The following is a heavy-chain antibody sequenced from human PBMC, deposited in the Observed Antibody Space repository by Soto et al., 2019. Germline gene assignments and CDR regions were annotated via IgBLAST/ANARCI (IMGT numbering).Heavy chain of an antibody. Sequence: SVKVSCKASGGTFSSYTISWVRQAPGQGLEWMGRIIPILGIANYAQKFQGRVTITAGKSTSTAYMELSSLRSEDTAVYYCARDLAAAGSFDYWGQGTLVTVSS. CDR3: ARDLAAAGSFDY. J-gene: IGHJ4*02. D-gene: IGHD6-13*01. CDR2: IIPILGIA. V-gene: IGHV1-69*04. CDR1: GGTFSSYT.